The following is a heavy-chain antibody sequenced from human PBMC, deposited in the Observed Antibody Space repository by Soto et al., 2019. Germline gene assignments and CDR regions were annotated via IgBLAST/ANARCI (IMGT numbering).Heavy chain of an antibody. CDR2: IYYSGST. D-gene: IGHD6-19*01. CDR3: ARESIAVAGNHYYGMDV. CDR1: GGSISSGGYY. V-gene: IGHV4-31*03. Sequence: SETLSLTCTVSGGSISSGGYYWSWIRQHPGKGLEWIGYIYYSGSTYYNPSLKSRVTISVDTSKNQFSLKLSSVTAADTAVYYCARESIAVAGNHYYGMDVWGQGTTVTVSS. J-gene: IGHJ6*02.